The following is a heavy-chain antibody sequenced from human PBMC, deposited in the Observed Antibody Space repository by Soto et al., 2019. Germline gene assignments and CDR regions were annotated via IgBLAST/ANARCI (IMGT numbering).Heavy chain of an antibody. Sequence: PSETLSLTCAVYGGSFSGYYWSLLRQPPGKGLEWIGEINHSGSTNYNPSLKSRVTISVDTSKNQFSLKLSSVTAADTAVYYCARGATVTTSWFDPWGQGTLVTVSS. V-gene: IGHV4-34*01. CDR3: ARGATVTTSWFDP. CDR1: GGSFSGYY. J-gene: IGHJ5*02. CDR2: INHSGST. D-gene: IGHD4-17*01.